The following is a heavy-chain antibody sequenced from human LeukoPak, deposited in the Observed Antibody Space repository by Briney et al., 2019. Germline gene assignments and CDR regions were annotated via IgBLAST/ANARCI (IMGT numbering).Heavy chain of an antibody. CDR2: IHPGDSDT. CDR1: GYSFTSYW. D-gene: IGHD2-2*01. V-gene: IGHV5-51*01. J-gene: IGHJ4*02. Sequence: GESLKISCKGSGYSFTSYWIGWVRQMPGKGLEWMGIIHPGDSDTRYSPSFQGQVTISADKSISTAYLQWSSLKASDTAMYYCARLGGFDCSSTSCYVLTYFDYRGQGTLVTVSS. CDR3: ARLGGFDCSSTSCYVLTYFDY.